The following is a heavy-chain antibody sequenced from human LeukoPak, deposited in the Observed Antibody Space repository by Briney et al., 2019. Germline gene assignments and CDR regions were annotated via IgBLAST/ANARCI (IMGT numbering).Heavy chain of an antibody. D-gene: IGHD5-18*01. J-gene: IGHJ4*02. CDR2: ISSSSSYI. CDR1: GFTFSSYW. Sequence: GGSLRLSCAASGFTFSSYWMHWVRQAPGKGLEWVSSISSSSSYIYYADSVKGRFTISRDNAKNSLYLQMNSLRAEDTAVYYCARGRYSYGYFDYWGQGTLVTVSS. CDR3: ARGRYSYGYFDY. V-gene: IGHV3-21*01.